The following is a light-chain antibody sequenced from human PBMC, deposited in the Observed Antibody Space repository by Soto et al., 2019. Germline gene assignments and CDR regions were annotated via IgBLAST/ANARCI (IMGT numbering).Light chain of an antibody. CDR3: QQYNNWPQA. CDR1: QSVSSN. J-gene: IGKJ1*01. Sequence: EIVMTQSPATLSVSPGERATLSCRASQSVSSNLAWYQQKPGQAPRLLIYGASTRATGIPARFSGSGSGTEFTLTISNLQSEDFAVYYCQQYNNWPQAFGQGNKVEIK. CDR2: GAS. V-gene: IGKV3-15*01.